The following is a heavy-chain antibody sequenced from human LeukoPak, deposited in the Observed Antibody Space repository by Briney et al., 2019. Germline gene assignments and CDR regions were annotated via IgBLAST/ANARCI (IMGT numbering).Heavy chain of an antibody. Sequence: KPGGSLRLSCAASGFTFSDYYMSWIRQAPGKGLEWVSYISSSGSTIYYADSVKGRFTISRDSAKNSLYLQMNSLRAEDTAVYYCARDGLVYATHLFDYWGQGTLVTVSS. V-gene: IGHV3-11*04. CDR2: ISSSGSTI. J-gene: IGHJ4*02. D-gene: IGHD2-8*01. CDR1: GFTFSDYY. CDR3: ARDGLVYATHLFDY.